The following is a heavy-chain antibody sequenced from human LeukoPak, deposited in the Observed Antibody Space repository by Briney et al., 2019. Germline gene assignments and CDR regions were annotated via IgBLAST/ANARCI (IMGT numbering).Heavy chain of an antibody. CDR2: ISWNSGST. D-gene: IGHD5-18*01. CDR1: GFTFYSYA. J-gene: IGHJ5*02. CDR3: AKTPGRAMVHEYWFDP. Sequence: GGSLRLSCAASGFTFYSYAMHWVRQAPGKGLEWVSGISWNSGSTGYADSVKGRFTISRDNAKNSLYLQMNSLRADDTAVYYCAKTPGRAMVHEYWFDPWGQGTLVTVSS. V-gene: IGHV3-9*01.